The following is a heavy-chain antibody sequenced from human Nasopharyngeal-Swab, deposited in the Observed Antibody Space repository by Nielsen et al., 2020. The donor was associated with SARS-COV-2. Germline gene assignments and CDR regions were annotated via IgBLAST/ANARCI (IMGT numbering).Heavy chain of an antibody. CDR1: GFTFSSYS. D-gene: IGHD4-23*01. V-gene: IGHV3-21*01. Sequence: GESLKISCAASGFTFSSYSMNWVRQAPGKGLEWVSSISSSSSYIYYADSVKGRFTISRDNARNSLYLQMNSLRAEDTAVYHCASRWRGYWGQGTLVTVSS. J-gene: IGHJ4*02. CDR3: ASRWRGY. CDR2: ISSSSSYI.